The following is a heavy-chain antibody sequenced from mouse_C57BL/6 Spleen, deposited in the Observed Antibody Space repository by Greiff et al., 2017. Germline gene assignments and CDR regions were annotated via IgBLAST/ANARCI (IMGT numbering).Heavy chain of an antibody. J-gene: IGHJ1*03. V-gene: IGHV5-9-1*02. Sequence: EVHLVESGAGLVKPGGSLKLSCAASGFTFSSYAMSWVRQTPEKRLEWVAYISSGGDYIYYADTVKGRFTISRDNARNTLYLQMSSLKSEDTAMYYCTRGGGEGVYWYFDVWGTGTTVTVSS. CDR3: TRGGGEGVYWYFDV. CDR1: GFTFSSYA. CDR2: ISSGGDYI.